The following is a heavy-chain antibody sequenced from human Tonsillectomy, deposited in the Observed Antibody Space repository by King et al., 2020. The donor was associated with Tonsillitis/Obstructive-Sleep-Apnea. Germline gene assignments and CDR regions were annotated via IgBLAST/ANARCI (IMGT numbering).Heavy chain of an antibody. CDR3: ASDGGYYDSSGYYYEGNWFDP. V-gene: IGHV1-2*02. CDR1: GYTFTGYY. J-gene: IGHJ5*02. D-gene: IGHD3-22*01. Sequence: QLVQSGAEVKKPGASVKVSCKASGYTFTGYYMHWVRQAPGQGLEWMGWINPNSGGTNYAQKFQGRVTMTRDTSISTAYMELSRLRSDDTAVYYCASDGGYYDSSGYYYEGNWFDPWGQGTLVTVSS. CDR2: INPNSGGT.